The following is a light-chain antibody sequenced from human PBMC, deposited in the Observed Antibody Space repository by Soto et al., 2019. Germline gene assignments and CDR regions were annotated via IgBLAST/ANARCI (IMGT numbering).Light chain of an antibody. CDR3: QQRSNWPPLT. CDR2: DAS. Sequence: EIVLTQSPGTLSLSPGERATLSCRASQSVSSHLAWYQQKPGQAPRLLIYDASNRATGIPARFSGSGSGTDFTLNISSLEPEDFAVYYCQQRSNWPPLTFGGGTKVEFK. J-gene: IGKJ4*01. V-gene: IGKV3-11*01. CDR1: QSVSSH.